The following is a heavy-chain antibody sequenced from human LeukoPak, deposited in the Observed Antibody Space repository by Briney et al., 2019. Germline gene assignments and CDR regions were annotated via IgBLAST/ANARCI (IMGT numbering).Heavy chain of an antibody. CDR1: GFTFETFG. CDR3: ARAGWFGESPFDY. V-gene: IGHV3-30*02. J-gene: IGHJ4*02. CDR2: IRYNGNDN. D-gene: IGHD3-10*01. Sequence: PGGSLRLSCAASGFTFETFGMHWVRQAPGKGLEWVTFIRYNGNDNYNADSVKGRFTISRDNAKNSLYLQMNSLRAEDTAVYYCARAGWFGESPFDYWGQGTLVTVSS.